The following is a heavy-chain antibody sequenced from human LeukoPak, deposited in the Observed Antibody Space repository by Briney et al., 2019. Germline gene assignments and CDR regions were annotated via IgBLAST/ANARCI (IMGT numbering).Heavy chain of an antibody. CDR1: GFTFSSYG. CDR2: IRYDGSNK. Sequence: GGSLRLSCAASGFTFSSYGMHWVRQAPGKGLEWVAFIRYDGSNKYYADSVKGRFTISRDNSKNTLYLQVNSLRAEDTAVYYCAKDRSLYYGMDVWGQGTTVTVSS. V-gene: IGHV3-30*02. J-gene: IGHJ6*02. CDR3: AKDRSLYYGMDV.